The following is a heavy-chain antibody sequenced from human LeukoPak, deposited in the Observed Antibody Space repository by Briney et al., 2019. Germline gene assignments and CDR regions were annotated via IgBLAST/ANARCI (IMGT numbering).Heavy chain of an antibody. CDR3: ARGTVSVATGFDY. J-gene: IGHJ4*02. CDR1: GGSISSSSYY. Sequence: SETLSLTCTVSGGSISSSSYYWGWIRQPPGKGLEWIGSIYYSGSTNYNPSLKSRVTISVDTSKNQFSLKLSSVTAADTAVYYCARGTVSVATGFDYWGQGTLVTVSS. CDR2: IYYSGST. D-gene: IGHD5-12*01. V-gene: IGHV4-39*07.